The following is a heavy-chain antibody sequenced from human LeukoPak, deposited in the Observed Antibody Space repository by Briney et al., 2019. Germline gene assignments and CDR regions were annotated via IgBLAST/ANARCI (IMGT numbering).Heavy chain of an antibody. D-gene: IGHD3-22*01. V-gene: IGHV4-59*01. Sequence: SETLSLTCTVSGGSISSYYWSWIRQPPGKGLEWIGYIYYSGSTNYNPSLKSRVTISVDTSKNQFSLKLSSVTAADTAVYYCASVGKSPPGITMTLRDYYGMDVWGQGTTVTVSS. CDR3: ASVGKSPPGITMTLRDYYGMDV. CDR1: GGSISSYY. J-gene: IGHJ6*02. CDR2: IYYSGST.